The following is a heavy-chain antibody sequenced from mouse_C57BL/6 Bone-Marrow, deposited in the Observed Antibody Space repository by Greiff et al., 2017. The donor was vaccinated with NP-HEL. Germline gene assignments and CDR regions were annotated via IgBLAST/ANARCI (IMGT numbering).Heavy chain of an antibody. CDR2: INPYNGGP. CDR1: GYTFTDYS. J-gene: IGHJ3*01. D-gene: IGHD4-1*01. CDR3: ARGWDGFAY. Sequence: VQLQQSGPVLVKPGASVPMSCQASGYTFTDYSMTWVKQSHGKSLEWIGVINPYNGGPSYNQKFKGKATLTVDKSSSTAYLELNSLTSEDSAVYYCARGWDGFAYWGQGTLVTVSA. V-gene: IGHV1-19*01.